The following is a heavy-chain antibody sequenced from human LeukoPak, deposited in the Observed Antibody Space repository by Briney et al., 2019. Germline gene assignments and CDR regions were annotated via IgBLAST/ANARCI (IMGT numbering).Heavy chain of an antibody. D-gene: IGHD3-22*01. CDR1: GGSFSGYY. CDR3: ARGRGSGYYRY. Sequence: SETLSLTCAVYGGSFSGYYWSWIRQPPGKGLEWIGEINHSGSTNYNPSLKGRVTISVDTSKNQFSLKLSSVTAADTAVYYCARGRGSGYYRYWGQGTLVTVSS. CDR2: INHSGST. J-gene: IGHJ4*02. V-gene: IGHV4-34*01.